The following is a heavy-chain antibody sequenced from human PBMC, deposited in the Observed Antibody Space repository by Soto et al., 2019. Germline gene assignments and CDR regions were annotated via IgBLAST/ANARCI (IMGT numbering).Heavy chain of an antibody. CDR3: ARSSQPREGYGMDV. Sequence: SETLCVTCTFSVGSMSIGDYYWSWIRQSPGKGLEWIGYVYYSGSTYYKPSLKSRLSISVDTSRHHFSLKLSSVTAADTAVYFCARSSQPREGYGMDVWGQGTTVTVSS. V-gene: IGHV4-30-4*01. CDR2: VYYSGST. D-gene: IGHD6-6*01. CDR1: VGSMSIGDYY. J-gene: IGHJ6*01.